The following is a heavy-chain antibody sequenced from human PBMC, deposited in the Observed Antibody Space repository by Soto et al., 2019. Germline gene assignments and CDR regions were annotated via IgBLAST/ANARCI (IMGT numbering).Heavy chain of an antibody. Sequence: EVQLLESGGGLVQPGGSLRLSCAASGFTFSSYAMSWVRQAPGKGLEWVSAISGSGGSTYYADSVKGRFTISRDNSKNKLYFQMNSLRAEDTAVYYSAKPDSTGWYSHWGQGTLVTVSS. D-gene: IGHD6-19*01. J-gene: IGHJ4*02. CDR3: AKPDSTGWYSH. CDR1: GFTFSSYA. V-gene: IGHV3-23*01. CDR2: ISGSGGST.